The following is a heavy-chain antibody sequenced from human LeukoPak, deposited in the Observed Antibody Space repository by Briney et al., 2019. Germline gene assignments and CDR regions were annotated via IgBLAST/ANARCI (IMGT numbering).Heavy chain of an antibody. CDR3: ARGGPFSIAAARVYYFDY. Sequence: GASVKVSCKASDYTFTSYGISWVRQAPGQGLEWMGWISPYSDNTNYAKNLQDRVTMTTDTSTSTAYMELRSLTSDDTAMYYCARGGPFSIAAARVYYFDYWGQGTLVTVSS. V-gene: IGHV1-18*01. CDR2: ISPYSDNT. D-gene: IGHD6-13*01. CDR1: DYTFTSYG. J-gene: IGHJ4*02.